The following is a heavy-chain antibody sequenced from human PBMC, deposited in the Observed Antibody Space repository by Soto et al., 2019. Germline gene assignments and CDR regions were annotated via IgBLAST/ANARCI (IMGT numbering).Heavy chain of an antibody. V-gene: IGHV3-23*01. CDR3: AAEGAKTTWNFYS. J-gene: IGHJ4*02. CDR2: ISHTGANT. Sequence: GGPLRLSGLASPFTFASCGMNRVGQAPGTRLEWVAGISHTGANTYYADSVRGRFIISRDNSRNTVSLEMNSLRGEHSALYYGAAEGAKTTWNFYSWGQGRKGTVAS. CDR1: PFTFASCG. D-gene: IGHD1-1*01.